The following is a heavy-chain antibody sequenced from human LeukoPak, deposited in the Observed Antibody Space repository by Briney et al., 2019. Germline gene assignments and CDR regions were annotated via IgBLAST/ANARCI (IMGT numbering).Heavy chain of an antibody. Sequence: GGSLRLSCAASGFTFSSYGMHWVRQAPGRGLEWVAVIWYDGSNKYYADSVKGRFTISRDNSKNTLYLQMNSLRAEDTAVYYCARDGYSSSWPEYYYYYGMDVWGQGTTVTVSS. V-gene: IGHV3-33*01. CDR1: GFTFSSYG. D-gene: IGHD6-13*01. CDR2: IWYDGSNK. CDR3: ARDGYSSSWPEYYYYYGMDV. J-gene: IGHJ6*02.